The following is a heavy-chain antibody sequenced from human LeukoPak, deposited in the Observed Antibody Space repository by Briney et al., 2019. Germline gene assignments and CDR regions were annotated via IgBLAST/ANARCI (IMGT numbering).Heavy chain of an antibody. CDR2: IYYSGST. V-gene: IGHV4-39*01. D-gene: IGHD2-2*01. J-gene: IGHJ2*01. CDR3: ASVPNIVVVPVYWYFDL. CDR1: GGSISSSSYY. Sequence: SETLSLTCTVSGGSISSSSYYWGWIRQPPGKGLERIGSIYYSGSTYYNPSLKSRVTISVDTSKNQFSLKLSSVTAADTAVYYCASVPNIVVVPVYWYFDLWGRGTLVTVSS.